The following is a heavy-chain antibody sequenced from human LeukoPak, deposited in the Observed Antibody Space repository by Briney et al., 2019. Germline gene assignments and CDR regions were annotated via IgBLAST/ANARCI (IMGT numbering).Heavy chain of an antibody. CDR1: GYTFTGYY. CDR3: ARDNCSGGSCYGWFDP. J-gene: IGHJ5*02. D-gene: IGHD2-15*01. CDR2: INPNSGGT. Sequence: ASVKVSCKASGYTFTGYYMHWVRQAPGQGLEWMGWINPNSGGTNYAQKFQGRVTMTGDTSISTAYMELSRLRSDDTAVYYCARDNCSGGSCYGWFDPWGQGTLVTVSS. V-gene: IGHV1-2*02.